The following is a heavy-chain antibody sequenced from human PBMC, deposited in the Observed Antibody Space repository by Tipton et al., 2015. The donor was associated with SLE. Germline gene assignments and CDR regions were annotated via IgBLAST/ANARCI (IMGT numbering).Heavy chain of an antibody. CDR2: IYTSGST. CDR1: GGSISSGSYY. D-gene: IGHD1-26*01. Sequence: TLSLTCTVSGGSISSGSYYWSWIRQPAGKGLEWIGRIYTSGSTNYNPSLKSRVTISVDTSKNQFSLKLSSVTAADTAVYYCAGGSGSYGDFDYWGQGTLVTVSS. J-gene: IGHJ4*02. V-gene: IGHV4-61*02. CDR3: AGGSGSYGDFDY.